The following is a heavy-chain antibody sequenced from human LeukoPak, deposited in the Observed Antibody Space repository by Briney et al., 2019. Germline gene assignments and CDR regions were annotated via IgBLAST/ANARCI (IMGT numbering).Heavy chain of an antibody. Sequence: GGSLRLSCAASGFTFSSYSMNWVRQAPGKGLEWVSYISSSSSTIYYADSVKGRFTISRDNAKNSLYLQMNSLRAEDTAVYYCARDDSYIQMVRGGDFDYWGQGTLVTVSS. D-gene: IGHD3-10*01. J-gene: IGHJ4*02. CDR1: GFTFSSYS. CDR3: ARDDSYIQMVRGGDFDY. V-gene: IGHV3-48*01. CDR2: ISSSSSTI.